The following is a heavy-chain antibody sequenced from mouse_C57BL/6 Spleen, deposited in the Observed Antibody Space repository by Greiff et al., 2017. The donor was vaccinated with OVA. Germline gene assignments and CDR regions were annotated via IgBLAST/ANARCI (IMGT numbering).Heavy chain of an antibody. CDR3: ATPELGRGFAY. Sequence: AASGIDFSRYWMSWVRRAPGKGLEWIGEINPDSSTINYAPSLKDKFIISRDNAKNTLYLQMSKVRSEDTALYYCATPELGRGFAYWGQGTLVTVSA. CDR1: GIDFSRYW. V-gene: IGHV4-1*01. J-gene: IGHJ3*01. CDR2: INPDSSTI. D-gene: IGHD4-1*01.